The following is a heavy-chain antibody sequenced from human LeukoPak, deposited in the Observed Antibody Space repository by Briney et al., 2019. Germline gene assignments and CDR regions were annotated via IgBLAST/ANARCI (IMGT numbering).Heavy chain of an antibody. Sequence: PSETLSLTCTVSGYSISSGYYWGWIRQPPGKGLEWIGSIYHSGSTYYNPSLKSRVTISVDTSKNQFSLKVSSVNAADTAVYYCAGERNGYNPDWGQGTLVTVSS. J-gene: IGHJ4*02. CDR2: IYHSGST. CDR3: AGERNGYNPD. V-gene: IGHV4-38-2*02. CDR1: GYSISSGYY. D-gene: IGHD5-24*01.